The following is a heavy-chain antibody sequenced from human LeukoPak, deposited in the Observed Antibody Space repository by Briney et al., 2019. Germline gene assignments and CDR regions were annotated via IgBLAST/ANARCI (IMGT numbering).Heavy chain of an antibody. D-gene: IGHD3-10*01. J-gene: IGHJ4*02. Sequence: PSETLSLTCAVYGGSFSGYYWSWIRQPPGKGLEWIGEITHSGSTNYNPSLKSRVTISVDTSKNQFSLKLSSVTAADTAVYYCARAPYYYGSGSYSWGQGTLVTVSS. CDR2: ITHSGST. CDR1: GGSFSGYY. CDR3: ARAPYYYGSGSYS. V-gene: IGHV4-34*01.